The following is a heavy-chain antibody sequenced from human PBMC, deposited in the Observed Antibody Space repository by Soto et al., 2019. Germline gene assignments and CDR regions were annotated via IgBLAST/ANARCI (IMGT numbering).Heavy chain of an antibody. V-gene: IGHV6-1*01. CDR3: AREGYDSSGYRYCFDY. Sequence: SQTLSLTCAISGDSVSSNSAAWNWIRHSPSRGLEWLGRTYYRSKWYNDYAVSVKSRITINPDTSKNQFSLQLNSVTPEDTAVYYCAREGYDSSGYRYCFDYWGQGTLVTVSS. CDR2: TYYRSKWYN. J-gene: IGHJ4*02. CDR1: GDSVSSNSAA. D-gene: IGHD3-22*01.